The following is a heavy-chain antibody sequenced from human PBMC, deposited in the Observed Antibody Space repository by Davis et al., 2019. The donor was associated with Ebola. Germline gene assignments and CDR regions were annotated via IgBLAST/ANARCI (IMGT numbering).Heavy chain of an antibody. J-gene: IGHJ4*02. Sequence: DSVKGRFTISRDTSKNTLYLQMNSLRAEDTAVYYCALTARQYSSNFLDYWGQGTLVTVSS. D-gene: IGHD6-13*01. CDR3: ALTARQYSSNFLDY. V-gene: IGHV3-30*03.